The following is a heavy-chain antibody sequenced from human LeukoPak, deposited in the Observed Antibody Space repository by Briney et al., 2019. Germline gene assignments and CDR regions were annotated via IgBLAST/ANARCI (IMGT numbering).Heavy chain of an antibody. J-gene: IGHJ6*02. CDR1: GDSVSSNTAA. CDR3: ARDPGYYYGMDV. D-gene: IGHD2-15*01. CDR2: TYYRSKWHH. Sequence: SQTLSLTCAISGDSVSSNTAAWNWVRQSPSRGLEWLGRTYYRSKWHHDYATSVRSRVAINPDTSKNLFSLQLNSVTPEDTAVYYCARDPGYYYGMDVWGQGTTVTVSS. V-gene: IGHV6-1*01.